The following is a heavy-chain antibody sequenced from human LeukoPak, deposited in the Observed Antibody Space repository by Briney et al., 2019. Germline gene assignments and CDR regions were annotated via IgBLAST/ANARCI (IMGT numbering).Heavy chain of an antibody. Sequence: QAGGSLRLSCAASGFSFSSHEMNWVRQAPGKGLEWVSYISRTGTYTYYSDSVKGRFTISRDNTRNSVFLQMESLRVEDTALYYCARDVITATDTAFWGQGTLVTVSS. D-gene: IGHD6-25*01. CDR2: ISRTGTYT. CDR3: ARDVITATDTAF. CDR1: GFSFSSHE. J-gene: IGHJ4*02. V-gene: IGHV3-48*03.